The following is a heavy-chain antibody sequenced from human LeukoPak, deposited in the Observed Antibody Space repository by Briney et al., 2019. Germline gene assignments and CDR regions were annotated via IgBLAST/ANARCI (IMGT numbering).Heavy chain of an antibody. J-gene: IGHJ4*02. D-gene: IGHD2-2*02. V-gene: IGHV3-53*01. CDR2: IYIGGST. Sequence: PGGSLRLSCSASGFAFSVYAMSWLRQPPGKGLEWVSVIYIGGSTYYADSVKGRFTISRDISKNTLYLQMNSLRAEDTAMYYCARLGFVVPAVIFDYWGQGTLVTVSS. CDR1: GFAFSVYA. CDR3: ARLGFVVPAVIFDY.